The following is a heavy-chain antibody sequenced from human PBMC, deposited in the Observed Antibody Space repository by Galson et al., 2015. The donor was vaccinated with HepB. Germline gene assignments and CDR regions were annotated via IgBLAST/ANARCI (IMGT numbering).Heavy chain of an antibody. Sequence: SLRLSCAASGFTFSSYGMHWVRQAPGKGLEWVAVIWYDGSNKYYADSVKGRFTISRDNSKNTLYLQMKSLRAEDTAVYYCARDSSRPPVVRAYYYHYYGMDVWGQGTTVTVSS. CDR1: GFTFSSYG. CDR3: ARDSSRPPVVRAYYYHYYGMDV. D-gene: IGHD3-10*01. V-gene: IGHV3-33*01. J-gene: IGHJ6*02. CDR2: IWYDGSNK.